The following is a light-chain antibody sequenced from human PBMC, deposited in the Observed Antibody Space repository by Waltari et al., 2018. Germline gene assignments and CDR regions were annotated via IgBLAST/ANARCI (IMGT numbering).Light chain of an antibody. J-gene: IGKJ1*01. CDR1: QSVLYSSNNKNY. V-gene: IGKV4-1*01. Sequence: DIVMTQSLDSLAVSLGETATINCKSRQSVLYSSNNKNYLAWYQQKPGQPPKLLIYCASTRQSGVPDRFSGSGSGTDFTLTISSLQAEDVAVYYCQQYYSTPRTFGQGTKVEIK. CDR3: QQYYSTPRT. CDR2: CAS.